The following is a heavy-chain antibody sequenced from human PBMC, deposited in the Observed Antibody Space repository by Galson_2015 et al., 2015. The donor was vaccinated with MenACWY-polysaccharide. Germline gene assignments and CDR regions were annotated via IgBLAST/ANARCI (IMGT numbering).Heavy chain of an antibody. CDR2: IQNDGSEI. J-gene: IGHJ3*02. Sequence: LRLSCAAAGTRFSNSGLHWVRQAPGTGLEWVAVIQNDGSEILYADSVKGRFTISRDTSTNTVFLEMNSLGAEVTAVYYCAREGSRIVVHAFDTCGQGTMVTVSS. V-gene: IGHV3-33*02. CDR3: AREGSRIVVHAFDT. CDR1: GTRFSNSG. D-gene: IGHD6-13*01.